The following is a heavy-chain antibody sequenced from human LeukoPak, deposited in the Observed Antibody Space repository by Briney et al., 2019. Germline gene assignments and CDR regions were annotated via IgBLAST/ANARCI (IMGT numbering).Heavy chain of an antibody. CDR3: ARAPMIVVNYFDY. CDR2: ISYDGSNK. CDR1: GFTSGIDW. D-gene: IGHD3-22*01. Sequence: GGSLRLSCAASGFTSGIDWMTWVRQAPGKGLEWVAVISYDGSNKYYADSVKGRFTISRDNSKNTLYLQMNGLRAEDTAVYYCARAPMIVVNYFDYWGQGTLVTVSS. J-gene: IGHJ4*02. V-gene: IGHV3-30-3*01.